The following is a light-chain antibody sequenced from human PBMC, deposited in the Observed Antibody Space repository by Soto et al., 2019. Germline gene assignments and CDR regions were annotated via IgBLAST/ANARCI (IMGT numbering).Light chain of an antibody. V-gene: IGLV2-14*03. J-gene: IGLJ7*01. CDR2: DVT. Sequence: QSALTQPASVSGSLGQSITISCTGTSGGIGSSNYVSWYQHHPGKAPKLIIYDVTDRPPGVSDRFSGSKSGNTASLTISGLQPDDESLYYCASYSTTTYLGVFGGGTQLTVL. CDR3: ASYSTTTYLGV. CDR1: SGGIGSSNY.